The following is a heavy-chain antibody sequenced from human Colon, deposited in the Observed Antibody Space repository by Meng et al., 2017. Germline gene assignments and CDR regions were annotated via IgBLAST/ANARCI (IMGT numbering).Heavy chain of an antibody. V-gene: IGHV4-30-4*01. CDR3: ARGPTTYFDY. Sequence: VQLQESGPGLVKPSQPLSLTCTGSGGSISSGDYYWSWIRQPPGKGLEWIGYIYYSGRTYYNPSLKSQVTISVDTYKNQFSLKLSSVTAADKAVYYCARGPTTYFDYWGQGTLVTVSS. CDR2: IYYSGRT. J-gene: IGHJ4*02. D-gene: IGHD4-17*01. CDR1: GGSISSGDYY.